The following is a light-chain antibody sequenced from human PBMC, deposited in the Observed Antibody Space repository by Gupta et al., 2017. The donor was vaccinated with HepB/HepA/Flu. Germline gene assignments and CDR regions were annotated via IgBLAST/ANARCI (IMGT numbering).Light chain of an antibody. Sequence: QSVLTQPPPASGTPGQRVTISCSGSSSNIGSNYVYWYQQLPGTAPKLLIYRNNQRPSGVPDRSSGSKSGTSASLAISGLRSEDEADYYCAAWDDSLSGHVVFGGGTKLTVL. CDR2: RNN. CDR3: AAWDDSLSGHVV. J-gene: IGLJ2*01. CDR1: SSNIGSNY. V-gene: IGLV1-47*01.